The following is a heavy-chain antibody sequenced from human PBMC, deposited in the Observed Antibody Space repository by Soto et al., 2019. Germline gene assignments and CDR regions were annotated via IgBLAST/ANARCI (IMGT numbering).Heavy chain of an antibody. CDR3: ARGLPKVAGGAFDI. V-gene: IGHV3-33*01. Sequence: QVHLVESGGGVVQPGRSLTLSCAASGFSFRTSGMHWVRHAPGKGLEWVTGMWYDGHVEGYLDSVKGRFTISRDNSNSLMSLQMSNLRVDDTAVYYCARGLPKVAGGAFDIWGHGTMVTVSS. J-gene: IGHJ3*02. CDR1: GFSFRTSG. D-gene: IGHD2-15*01. CDR2: MWYDGHVE.